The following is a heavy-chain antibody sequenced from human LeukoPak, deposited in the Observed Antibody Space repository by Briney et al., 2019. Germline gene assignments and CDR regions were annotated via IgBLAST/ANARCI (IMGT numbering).Heavy chain of an antibody. CDR3: ASGGDGDYYYYYYMDV. CDR2: INPNSGGT. CDR1: GYTFTGYY. V-gene: IGHV1-2*02. D-gene: IGHD4-17*01. Sequence: ASVKVSCKASGYTFTGYYMHWVRQAPGQGLEWMGWINPNSGGTNYAQKFQGRVTMTRDTSISTAHMELSRLRSDDTAVYYCASGGDGDYYYYYYMDVWGKGTTVTVSS. J-gene: IGHJ6*03.